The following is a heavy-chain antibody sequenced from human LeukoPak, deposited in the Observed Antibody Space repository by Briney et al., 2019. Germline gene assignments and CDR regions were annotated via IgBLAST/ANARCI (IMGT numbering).Heavy chain of an antibody. Sequence: GESLKISCKGSGYSFTSYWISWVRQMPGKGLEWMGRIDPSDSYTNYSPSFQGHATISADKSISTAYLQWSSLKASDTAMYYCAREPRTMVRGVIILFDYWGQGTLVTVSS. CDR2: IDPSDSYT. D-gene: IGHD3-10*01. CDR1: GYSFTSYW. V-gene: IGHV5-10-1*01. J-gene: IGHJ4*02. CDR3: AREPRTMVRGVIILFDY.